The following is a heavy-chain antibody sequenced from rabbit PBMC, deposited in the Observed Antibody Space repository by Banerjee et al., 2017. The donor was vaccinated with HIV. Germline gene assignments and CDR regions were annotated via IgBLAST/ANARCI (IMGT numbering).Heavy chain of an antibody. CDR3: ARAGYDDYGSFNL. D-gene: IGHD2-1*01. CDR1: GFTISSSYY. J-gene: IGHJ4*01. Sequence: QSLEESGGDLVKPGASLTLTCTASGFTISSSYYMSWVRQAPGKGLEGIGCIYTIYGSTHYASWAKGRFTISKTSSTTVTLQMTSLTAADTATYFCARAGYDDYGSFNLRGPGTLVTVS. V-gene: IGHV1S40*01. CDR2: IYTIYGST.